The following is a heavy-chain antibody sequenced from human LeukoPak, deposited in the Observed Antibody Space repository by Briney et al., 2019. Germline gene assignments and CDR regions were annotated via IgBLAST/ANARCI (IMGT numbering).Heavy chain of an antibody. Sequence: SETLSLTCAVSGYSISSSNWWGWIRQPPGKGLEWIGYIYYSGSIYYNPSLKSRVTISVDTSKNQFSLKLSSVTAADTAVYYCASQASIDYWGQGTLVIVSS. J-gene: IGHJ4*02. CDR1: GYSISSSNW. V-gene: IGHV4-28*05. D-gene: IGHD4-11*01. CDR2: IYYSGSI. CDR3: ASQASIDY.